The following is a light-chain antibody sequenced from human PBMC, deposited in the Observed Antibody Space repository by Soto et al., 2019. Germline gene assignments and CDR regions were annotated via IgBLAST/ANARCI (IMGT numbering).Light chain of an antibody. J-gene: IGKJ3*01. Sequence: DIVMTQSPDSLAVSLGERATINCKSSQSVLYSSNNNNYLAWYQQKPGQPPKLLIYWASTRESGVPDRFSGSGSGTDFTFTISSLQAEDVAVYYCQQYYTTPFTFGPGTKADIK. CDR2: WAS. V-gene: IGKV4-1*01. CDR3: QQYYTTPFT. CDR1: QSVLYSSNNNNY.